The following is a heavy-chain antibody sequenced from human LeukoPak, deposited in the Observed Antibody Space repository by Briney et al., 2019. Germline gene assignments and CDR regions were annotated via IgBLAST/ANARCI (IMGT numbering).Heavy chain of an antibody. Sequence: PSETLSLTCTVSGGSISSYYWSWIRQPPGKRLEWIAYISYSGSTNYNPSLKSRVTISVDTSKNQFSLKLISMTAADTAVYYCARTNYGPGSHCNGNFDYWGQGTLVTVSS. CDR2: ISYSGST. CDR3: ARTNYGPGSHCNGNFDY. J-gene: IGHJ4*02. V-gene: IGHV4-59*01. CDR1: GGSISSYY. D-gene: IGHD3-10*01.